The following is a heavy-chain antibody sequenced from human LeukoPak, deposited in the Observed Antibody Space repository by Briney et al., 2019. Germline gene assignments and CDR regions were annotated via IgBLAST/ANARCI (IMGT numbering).Heavy chain of an antibody. J-gene: IGHJ4*02. CDR1: GGSISSYY. V-gene: IGHV4-4*09. CDR2: IYTSGST. D-gene: IGHD3-10*01. CDR3: VRGEKTNYGSGSLLSY. Sequence: KPSETLSLTCTVSGGSISSYYWSWIRQPPGKGLEWIGYIYTSGSTNYNPSLKSRVTISVDTSKNQFSLKLSSVTAADTAVYYCVRGEKTNYGSGSLLSYWGQGTLVTVSS.